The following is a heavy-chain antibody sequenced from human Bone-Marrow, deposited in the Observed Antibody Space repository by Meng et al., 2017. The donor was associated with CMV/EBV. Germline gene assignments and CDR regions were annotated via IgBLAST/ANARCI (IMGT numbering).Heavy chain of an antibody. CDR3: ARNVGYYYGMDV. Sequence: GGSLRLSCAASGFTFSNAWMSWVRQAPGKGLEWVSGINWNGGSTDYADSVKGRFTISRDNAKNSLYLHMNSLRVEDTALYHCARNVGYYYGMDVWGQGTTVTVSS. CDR1: GFTFSNAW. V-gene: IGHV3-20*01. J-gene: IGHJ6*02. CDR2: INWNGGST. D-gene: IGHD1-26*01.